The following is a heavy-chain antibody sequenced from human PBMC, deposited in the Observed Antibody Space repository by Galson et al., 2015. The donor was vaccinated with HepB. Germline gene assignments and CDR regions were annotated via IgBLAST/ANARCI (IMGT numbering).Heavy chain of an antibody. J-gene: IGHJ6*02. CDR3: AREAYCYDSSGSYAPGPCYYYGMDV. V-gene: IGHV3-33*01. CDR2: IWYDGSNK. CDR1: GFTFSSYG. Sequence: SLRLSCATSGFTFSSYGMHWVRQAPGKGLEWVAVIWYDGSNKNYADSVKGRFTISRDNSKNTLYLQMDSLRAEDTAVYYCAREAYCYDSSGSYAPGPCYYYGMDVWGQGTTVTVSS. D-gene: IGHD3-22*01.